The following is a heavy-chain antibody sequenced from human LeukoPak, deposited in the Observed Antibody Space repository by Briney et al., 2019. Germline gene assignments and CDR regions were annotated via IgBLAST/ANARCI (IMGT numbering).Heavy chain of an antibody. D-gene: IGHD1-26*01. CDR3: ARVRDGSYTFDY. J-gene: IGHJ4*02. CDR1: GGSISSGSYY. V-gene: IGHV4-61*02. CDR2: IYSSGST. Sequence: SETLSLTCTVSGGSISSGSYYWSWIRQPAGKGLEWIGRIYSSGSTNYNPSLKSRVTISVDTSKNQFSLKLSSVTAADTAVYYCARVRDGSYTFDYWGQGTLVTVSS.